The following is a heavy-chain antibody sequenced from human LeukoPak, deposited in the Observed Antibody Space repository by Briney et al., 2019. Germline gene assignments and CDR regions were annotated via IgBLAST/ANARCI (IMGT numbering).Heavy chain of an antibody. D-gene: IGHD3-22*01. CDR3: AKSDYYDSSGHPSSFDY. J-gene: IGHJ4*02. V-gene: IGHV3-23*01. CDR1: GFTFRYYA. Sequence: PGGSLRLSCAASGFTFRYYAISWVRQAPGKGPEWVSAISAGGGDTYYADSVKGRFTISRDNSKNTLYLQMNSLRVEDTAIYYCAKSDYYDSSGHPSSFDYWGQGTLVTVSS. CDR2: ISAGGGDT.